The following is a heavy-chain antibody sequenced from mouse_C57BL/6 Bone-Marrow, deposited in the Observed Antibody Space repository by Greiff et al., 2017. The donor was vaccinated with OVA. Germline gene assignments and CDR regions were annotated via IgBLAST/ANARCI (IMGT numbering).Heavy chain of an antibody. CDR3: ARSAYYSNYDFDY. J-gene: IGHJ2*01. V-gene: IGHV1-81*01. CDR1: GYTFTSYG. Sequence: VQLQESGAELARPGASVKLSCKASGYTFTSYGISWVKQRTGQGLEWIGEIYPRSGNTYYNEKFKGKATLTADKSSSTAYMELRSLTSEDSAVYFCARSAYYSNYDFDYWGQGTTLTVSS. CDR2: IYPRSGNT. D-gene: IGHD2-5*01.